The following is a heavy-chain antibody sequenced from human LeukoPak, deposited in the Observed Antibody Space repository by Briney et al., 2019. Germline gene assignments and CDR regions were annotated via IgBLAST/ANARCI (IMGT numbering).Heavy chain of an antibody. CDR3: ARVAMTTVVTGWPIDAFDI. CDR2: ISAYNGNT. J-gene: IGHJ3*02. V-gene: IGHV1-18*01. CDR1: GYTFTSYG. D-gene: IGHD4-23*01. Sequence: GASVKVSCKASGYTFTSYGISWVRQAPGQGLEWMGWISAYNGNTNYAQKLQGRVTMTTDTSTSTAYMELRSLRSDDTAVYYCARVAMTTVVTGWPIDAFDIWGQGTMATVSS.